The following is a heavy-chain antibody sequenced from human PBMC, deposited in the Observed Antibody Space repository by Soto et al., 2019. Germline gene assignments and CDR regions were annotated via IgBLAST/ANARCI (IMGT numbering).Heavy chain of an antibody. J-gene: IGHJ4*02. V-gene: IGHV4-31*03. CDR3: ARGPATAGPDY. CDR2: IYYSGST. D-gene: IGHD2-2*01. Sequence: QVQLQESGPGLVKPSQTLSLTCTVSGGSISSGGYYWNWIRQHPGKGLEWIGYIYYSGSTYYNPSVTSRITISVDTSKNQFSLKLSSVTAADTAVYYCARGPATAGPDYWGQGTLVTVSS. CDR1: GGSISSGGYY.